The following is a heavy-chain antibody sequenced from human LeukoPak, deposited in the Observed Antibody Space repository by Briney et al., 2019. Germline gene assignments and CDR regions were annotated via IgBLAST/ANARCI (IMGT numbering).Heavy chain of an antibody. D-gene: IGHD3-10*01. V-gene: IGHV4-34*01. CDR1: GGSFSGYY. CDR3: ARDSGYGSGSYIPVGDY. J-gene: IGHJ4*02. CDR2: INHSGST. Sequence: PSETLSLTCAVYGGSFSGYYWRWIRQPAGKGLEWIGEINHSGSTNYNPSLKSRVTISVDTSKNQFSLKLSSVTAADTAVYYCARDSGYGSGSYIPVGDYWGQGTLVTVSS.